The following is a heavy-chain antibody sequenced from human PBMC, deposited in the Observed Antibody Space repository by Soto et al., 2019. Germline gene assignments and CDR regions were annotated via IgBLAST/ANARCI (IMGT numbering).Heavy chain of an antibody. D-gene: IGHD6-19*01. J-gene: IGHJ4*02. Sequence: QVQLVQSGAEVKRPAASVKVSCKASGYTFTSYGIVWVRQAPGQGLEWIGWISPYSGETRYAEKFQDRVTLTTDTSTKTAHMDLRNLKSDDTAVYWCARGPVAGSDFWGQGTLVTVSS. V-gene: IGHV1-18*04. CDR1: GYTFTSYG. CDR3: ARGPVAGSDF. CDR2: ISPYSGET.